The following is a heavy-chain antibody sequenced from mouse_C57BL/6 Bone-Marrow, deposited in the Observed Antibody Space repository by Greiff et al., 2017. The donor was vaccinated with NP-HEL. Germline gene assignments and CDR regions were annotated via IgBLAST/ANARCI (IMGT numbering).Heavy chain of an antibody. D-gene: IGHD2-5*01. CDR2: IDPSDSET. CDR1: GYTFTSYW. CDR3: ARSYSNFDY. Sequence: QVQLQQPGAELVRPGSSVKLSCKASGYTFTSYWMHWVKQRPIQGLEWIGNIDPSDSETHYNQKFKDKATLTVDKSSSTAYIQLSSLTSEDCAVYYCARSYSNFDYWGQGTTLTVFS. J-gene: IGHJ2*01. V-gene: IGHV1-52*01.